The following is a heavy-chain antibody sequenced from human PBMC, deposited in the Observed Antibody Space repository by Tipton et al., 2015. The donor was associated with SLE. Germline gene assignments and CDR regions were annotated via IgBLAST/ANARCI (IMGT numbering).Heavy chain of an antibody. V-gene: IGHV3-11*06. CDR3: AAEDTTPGAFDI. D-gene: IGHD4-11*01. Sequence: SLRLSCAASGFTFSDYYMSWIRQAPGKGLEWVSYISSSSSYTNYADSVKGRFTISRDNAKNSLYPQMNSLRAEDTAVYYCAAEDTTPGAFDIWGQGTMVTVSS. J-gene: IGHJ3*02. CDR1: GFTFSDYY. CDR2: ISSSSSYT.